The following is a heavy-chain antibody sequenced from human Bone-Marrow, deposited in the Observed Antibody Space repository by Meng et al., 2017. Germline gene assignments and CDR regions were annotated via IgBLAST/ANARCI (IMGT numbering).Heavy chain of an antibody. CDR2: ISSSGSTI. J-gene: IGHJ6*02. CDR1: GFTFSSYE. Sequence: GESLKISCAASGFTFSSYEMNWVRQAPGKGLEWVSYISSSGSTIYYADSVKGRFTISRDNAKNSLYLQMNSLRAEDTAVYYCARESIRRPYYGMDVWGQGTTVTVSS. CDR3: ARESIRRPYYGMDV. V-gene: IGHV3-48*03. D-gene: IGHD6-6*01.